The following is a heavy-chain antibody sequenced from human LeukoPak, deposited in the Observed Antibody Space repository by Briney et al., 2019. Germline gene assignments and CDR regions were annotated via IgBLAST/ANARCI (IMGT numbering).Heavy chain of an antibody. Sequence: ASVKVSCKASGYIFTSYDINWVRQATGQGLEWLGWMNSNSGNTGYGQKFQGRVTMTRDTSTSTVYMELSSLRSEDTAVYYCARDGSIVVVPAAMTYYYYYMDVWGKGTTVTVSS. J-gene: IGHJ6*03. CDR3: ARDGSIVVVPAAMTYYYYYMDV. CDR1: GYIFTSYD. CDR2: MNSNSGNT. D-gene: IGHD2-2*01. V-gene: IGHV1-8*01.